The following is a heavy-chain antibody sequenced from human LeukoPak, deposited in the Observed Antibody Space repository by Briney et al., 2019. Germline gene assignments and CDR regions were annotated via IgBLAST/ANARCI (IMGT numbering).Heavy chain of an antibody. CDR1: GFTFSSYA. J-gene: IGHJ4*02. D-gene: IGHD3-22*01. Sequence: GGSLRLSCAASGFTFSSYAMSWVRQAPGKGLEWVSAISGSGGSTYHADSVKGRFTISRDNSKNTLYLQMNSLRAEDTAVYYCAKDPDYYDSSGYSDYWGQGTLVTVSS. V-gene: IGHV3-23*01. CDR2: ISGSGGST. CDR3: AKDPDYYDSSGYSDY.